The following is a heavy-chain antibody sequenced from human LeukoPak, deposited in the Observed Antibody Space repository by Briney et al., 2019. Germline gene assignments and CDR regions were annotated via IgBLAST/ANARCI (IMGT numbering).Heavy chain of an antibody. CDR3: ARISGSYRVFGY. V-gene: IGHV1-69*13. Sequence: SVKVSCKASGGTFSSYAISWVRQAPGQGLEWMGGIIPIFGTANYAQKFQGRVTITADESTSTAYMELSSLRSEDTAVYYCARISGSYRVFGYWGQGTLVTVSS. D-gene: IGHD1-26*01. CDR1: GGTFSSYA. CDR2: IIPIFGTA. J-gene: IGHJ4*02.